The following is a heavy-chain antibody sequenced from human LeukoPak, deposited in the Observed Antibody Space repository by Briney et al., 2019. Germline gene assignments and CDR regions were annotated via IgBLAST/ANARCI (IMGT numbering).Heavy chain of an antibody. CDR3: AREGEIAAAGPSYYYYMDV. D-gene: IGHD6-13*01. CDR2: IYSGGST. CDR1: GFTVSSNY. V-gene: IGHV3-66*01. J-gene: IGHJ6*03. Sequence: PGGSLRLSCAAPGFTVSSNYMSWVRQAPGKGLEWVSVIYSGGSTYYADSVKGRFTISRDNSKNTLYLQMNSLRAEDTAVYYCAREGEIAAAGPSYYYYMDVWGKGTTVTVSS.